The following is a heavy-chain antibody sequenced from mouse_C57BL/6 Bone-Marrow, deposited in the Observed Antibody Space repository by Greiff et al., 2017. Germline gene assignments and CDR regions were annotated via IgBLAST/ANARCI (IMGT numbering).Heavy chain of an antibody. CDR2: ISSGGRYT. J-gene: IGHJ4*01. CDR1: GFTFSSYG. Sequence: EVQRVESGGDLVKPGGSLKLSCAASGFTFSSYGMSWVRQTPGKRLEWVATISSGGRYTYYPGRLKGRFTISRDNAKNNLYLQMSSLKSEDTAMYYCARQWDGYAMDYWGQGTAVTVSA. V-gene: IGHV5-6*01. CDR3: ARQWDGYAMDY. D-gene: IGHD4-1*01.